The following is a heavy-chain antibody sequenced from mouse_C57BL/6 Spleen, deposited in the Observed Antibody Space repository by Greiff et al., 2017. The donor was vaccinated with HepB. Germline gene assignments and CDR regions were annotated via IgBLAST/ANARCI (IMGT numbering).Heavy chain of an antibody. D-gene: IGHD2-4*01. J-gene: IGHJ3*01. Sequence: QVQLQQPGAELVMPGASVKLSCKASGYTFTSYWMHWVKQRPGQGLEWIGEIDTSDSYTNYNQKFKGKSTLTVDKSSSTAYMQLSSLTSEDSAVYYCARKDYDYDWFAYWGQGTLVTVSA. CDR2: IDTSDSYT. CDR1: GYTFTSYW. V-gene: IGHV1-69*01. CDR3: ARKDYDYDWFAY.